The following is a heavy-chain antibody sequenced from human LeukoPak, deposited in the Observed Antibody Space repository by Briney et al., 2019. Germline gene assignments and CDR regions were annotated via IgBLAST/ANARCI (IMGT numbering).Heavy chain of an antibody. Sequence: PGGSLRLSCAASGFTFSSYSMNWVRQAPGKGLEWVSYISSSSSTIYYADSVKGRFTISRDNAKNSLYLQMNSLRAEDTALYYCAKDTVGLFGELSNFDYWGQGTLVTVSS. CDR1: GFTFSSYS. D-gene: IGHD3-10*01. CDR3: AKDTVGLFGELSNFDY. CDR2: ISSSSSTI. J-gene: IGHJ4*02. V-gene: IGHV3-48*04.